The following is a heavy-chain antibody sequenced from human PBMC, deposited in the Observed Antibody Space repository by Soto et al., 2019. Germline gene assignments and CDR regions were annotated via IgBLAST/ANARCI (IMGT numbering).Heavy chain of an antibody. Sequence: PSQTLSLTCAISGDSVSSNSAAWNWIRQSPSRGLEWLGRTYYRSKWYNDYAVSVKSRITINPDTSKNQFSLQLNSVTPEDTAVNYCARVLRHPGIAAAAPKGWEYYYYYYYMDVWGKGTTVTVSS. J-gene: IGHJ6*03. CDR1: GDSVSSNSAA. D-gene: IGHD6-13*01. CDR3: ARVLRHPGIAAAAPKGWEYYYYYYYMDV. V-gene: IGHV6-1*01. CDR2: TYYRSKWYN.